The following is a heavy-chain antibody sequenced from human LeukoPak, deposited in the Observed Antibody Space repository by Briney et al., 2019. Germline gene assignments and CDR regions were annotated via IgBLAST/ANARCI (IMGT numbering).Heavy chain of an antibody. CDR2: ISSNGGST. CDR1: GFTFSSYA. J-gene: IGHJ6*02. CDR3: ARQVSYSLDV. V-gene: IGHV3-64*04. Sequence: GGSLRLSCAASGFTFSSYAMHWVRRAPGKGLEYVSAISSNGGSTYYADSVKGRFTISRDNARNTLYLQMNSLRAEDTAVYYCARQVSYSLDVWGQGTTVTVSS.